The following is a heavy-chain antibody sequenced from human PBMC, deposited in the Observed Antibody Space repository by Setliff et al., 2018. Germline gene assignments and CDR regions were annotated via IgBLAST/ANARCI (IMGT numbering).Heavy chain of an antibody. CDR3: AHRRGDYYDSSGYYYDY. J-gene: IGHJ4*02. CDR2: IYWDDDK. V-gene: IGHV2-5*02. D-gene: IGHD3-22*01. Sequence: SGPTLVNPTQPLTLTCTFSGFSLSTSGVGAGWIRQPPGKALEWLALIYWDDDKRYSPSLKSRLTITKDTSKNQVVLTMTNMDPVDTATYYCAHRRGDYYDSSGYYYDYWGQGTLVTVSS. CDR1: GFSLSTSGVG.